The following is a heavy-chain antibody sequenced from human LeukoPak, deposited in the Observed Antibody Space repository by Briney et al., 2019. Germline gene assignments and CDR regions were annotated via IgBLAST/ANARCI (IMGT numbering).Heavy chain of an antibody. Sequence: SETLSLTCTVSGGSISSSSYYWGWIHQPPGKGLEWIGSIYYSGSTYYNPSLKSRVTISVDTSKNQFSLKLSSVTAADTAVYYCARRDFDWLLGYFDYWGQGTLVTVSS. CDR3: ARRDFDWLLGYFDY. V-gene: IGHV4-39*01. D-gene: IGHD3-9*01. J-gene: IGHJ4*02. CDR2: IYYSGST. CDR1: GGSISSSSYY.